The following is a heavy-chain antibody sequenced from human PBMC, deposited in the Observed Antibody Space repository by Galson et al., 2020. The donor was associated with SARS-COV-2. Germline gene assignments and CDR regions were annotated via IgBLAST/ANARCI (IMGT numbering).Heavy chain of an antibody. Sequence: GGSLRLSCAASGFTFSSYGMHWVRQAPGKGLEWVAVISYDGSNKYYADSVKGRFTISRDNSKNTLYLQMNSLRAEDTAVYYCAKDSRYYDFWSGYFTEAQGMVHYYYYYFMDVWGKGTTVTVSS. J-gene: IGHJ6*03. CDR3: AKDSRYYDFWSGYFTEAQGMVHYYYYYFMDV. CDR2: ISYDGSNK. CDR1: GFTFSSYG. V-gene: IGHV3-30*18. D-gene: IGHD3-3*01.